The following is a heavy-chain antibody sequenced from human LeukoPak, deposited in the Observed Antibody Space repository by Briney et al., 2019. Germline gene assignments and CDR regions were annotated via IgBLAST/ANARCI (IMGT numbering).Heavy chain of an antibody. CDR1: GDSVSSGSYY. CDR3: ARDLNTYGSHYFDY. J-gene: IGHJ4*02. V-gene: IGHV4-61*01. D-gene: IGHD5-18*01. Sequence: PSETLSLTCSVSGDSVSSGSYYWRWVRQPPGKGLEWIGYISYSGSTNYNPSRESRITISVDTSKNQFSLKLSSVTAADTAVYYCARDLNTYGSHYFDYWGQGTLVTVSS. CDR2: ISYSGST.